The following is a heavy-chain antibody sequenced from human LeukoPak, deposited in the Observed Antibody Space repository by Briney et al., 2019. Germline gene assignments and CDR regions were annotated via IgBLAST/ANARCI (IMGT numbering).Heavy chain of an antibody. CDR3: ARDRGIGSKRGYYYYGIDV. CDR2: ISSSSSTI. Sequence: QSGGSLRLSCAASGFTFSSYSMNWVRQAPGKGLEWVSYISSSSSTIYYADSVKGRFTISRDNSKNTLYLQMNSLRAEDTAVYYCARDRGIGSKRGYYYYGIDVWGQGTTVTVSS. D-gene: IGHD1-14*01. V-gene: IGHV3-48*01. CDR1: GFTFSSYS. J-gene: IGHJ6*02.